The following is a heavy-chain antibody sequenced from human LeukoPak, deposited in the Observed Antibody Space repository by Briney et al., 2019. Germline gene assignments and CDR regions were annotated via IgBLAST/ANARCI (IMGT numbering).Heavy chain of an antibody. CDR1: GFTFSSYG. CDR3: AKAAYDSSGSWYYFDY. J-gene: IGHJ4*02. V-gene: IGHV3-23*01. D-gene: IGHD3-22*01. Sequence: GGSLRLSCAASGFTFSSYGMSWVRQAPGKGLEWVSAISGSGGSTYYADSVKGRSTISRDNSKNTLYLQMNSLRPEDTAVYYCAKAAYDSSGSWYYFDYWGQGTLVTVSS. CDR2: ISGSGGST.